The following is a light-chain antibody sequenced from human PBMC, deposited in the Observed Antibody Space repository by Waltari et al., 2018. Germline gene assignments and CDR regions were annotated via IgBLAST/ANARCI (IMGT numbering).Light chain of an antibody. J-gene: IGKJ1*01. CDR2: GAS. V-gene: IGKV3-20*01. CDR3: QQYSGSPRT. Sequence: EIVLRRSRDTLPLSPGEGATFSCRASQALITNSLAWYQLRPGQAPRPLIYGASNRATGIPDRFSGSGSGTDFTLTISSLEPEDFAVYYCQQYSGSPRTFGQGTKVEI. CDR1: QALITNS.